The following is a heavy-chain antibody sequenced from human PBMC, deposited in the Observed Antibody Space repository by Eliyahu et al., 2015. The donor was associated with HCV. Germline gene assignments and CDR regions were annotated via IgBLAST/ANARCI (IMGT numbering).Heavy chain of an antibody. CDR2: ISYDGSIK. CDR1: GFTFTNFG. J-gene: IGHJ3*02. CDR3: AKVNILLWFGEGAGPLDI. D-gene: IGHD3-10*01. Sequence: VQPGRSLRLSCTASGFTFTNFGMHWVRQAPGKGLEWVAVISYDGSIKYYADSLKGRFTISRDNSKNTLYLQMNSLSVEDTAVYYCAKVNILLWFGEGAGPLDIWGQGTMVTVSS. V-gene: IGHV3-30*18.